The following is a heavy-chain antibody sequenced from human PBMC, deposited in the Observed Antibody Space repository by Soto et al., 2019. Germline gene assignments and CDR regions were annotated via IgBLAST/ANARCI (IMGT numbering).Heavy chain of an antibody. V-gene: IGHV3-30*18. Sequence: QVQLVESGGGVVQPGRSLRLSCAASGFTFSSYGMHWVRQAPGKGLEWVAVISYDGSNKYYADSVKGRFTISRDNSKNTLYLQMNSLRAEDTAVYYCAKDLSRVRGVIAKGRDYWGQGTLVTVSS. J-gene: IGHJ4*02. CDR3: AKDLSRVRGVIAKGRDY. CDR2: ISYDGSNK. CDR1: GFTFSSYG. D-gene: IGHD3-10*01.